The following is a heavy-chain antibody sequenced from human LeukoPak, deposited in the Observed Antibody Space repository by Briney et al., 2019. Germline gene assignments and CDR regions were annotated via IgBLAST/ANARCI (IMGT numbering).Heavy chain of an antibody. CDR3: ARGHYVWGSYRDYFDY. D-gene: IGHD3-16*02. Sequence: SETLSLTCTVSGGSISSYYWSWIRQPPGKGLEWIGYIYYSGSTNYNPSLKSRVTISVDTSKNQFSLKLSSVTAADTAVYYCARGHYVWGSYRDYFDYWVQGTLVTVSS. CDR1: GGSISSYY. CDR2: IYYSGST. J-gene: IGHJ4*02. V-gene: IGHV4-59*12.